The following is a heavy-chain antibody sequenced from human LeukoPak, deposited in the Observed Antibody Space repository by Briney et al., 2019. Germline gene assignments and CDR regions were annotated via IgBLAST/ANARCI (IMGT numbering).Heavy chain of an antibody. D-gene: IGHD2-15*01. CDR2: ISSSSSHV. CDR3: ARDRSGHCGGASCYFVS. J-gene: IGHJ4*02. V-gene: IGHV3-21*01. Sequence: GGSLRLSCAASGFTFSSYSLNWVRQAPGKGLEWVSSISSSSSHVYYADSVKGRFTISRDNAKNSLFLQMSSLRAEDTAVYYCARDRSGHCGGASCYFVSWGQGTLVTVSS. CDR1: GFTFSSYS.